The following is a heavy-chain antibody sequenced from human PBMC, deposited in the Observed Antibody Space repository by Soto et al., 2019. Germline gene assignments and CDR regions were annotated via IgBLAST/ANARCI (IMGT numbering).Heavy chain of an antibody. J-gene: IGHJ6*02. Sequence: GADLKISCKGSGYSFTRYWNSRVRQMPRKGLEWLGRIDPSDSYTNYSPSFHGHVTISADKSISTAYLWWSSLKASDPAMYYCARLSAFWSGSLPQNYYCMVVWDQGTTHTVS. CDR2: IDPSDSYT. V-gene: IGHV5-10-1*01. CDR1: GYSFTRYW. CDR3: ARLSAFWSGSLPQNYYCMVV. D-gene: IGHD3-3*01.